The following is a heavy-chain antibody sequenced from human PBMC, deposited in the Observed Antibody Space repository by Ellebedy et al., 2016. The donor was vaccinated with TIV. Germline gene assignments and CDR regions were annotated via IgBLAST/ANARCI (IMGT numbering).Heavy chain of an antibody. CDR1: GFTFSSYW. J-gene: IGHJ4*02. V-gene: IGHV3-7*01. Sequence: GESLKISCAASGFTFSSYWMSWVRQAPGKGLEWVANIKQDGSEKYYVDSVKGRFTISRDNAKNSLYLQMTSMRAEDTAVYYCTRERVVHGICDDWGQGTLVTVSS. CDR2: IKQDGSEK. D-gene: IGHD3-3*01. CDR3: TRERVVHGICDD.